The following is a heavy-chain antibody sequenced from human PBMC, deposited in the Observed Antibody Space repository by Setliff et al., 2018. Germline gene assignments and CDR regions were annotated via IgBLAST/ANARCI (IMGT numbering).Heavy chain of an antibody. CDR2: IYTDGST. D-gene: IGHD3-3*01. CDR3: ARVTGFSYMDV. J-gene: IGHJ6*03. CDR1: GDSISRAKYY. Sequence: PSETLSLTCTVSGDSISRAKYYWSWIRQSAGKGLECIGRIYTDGSTKYNPSLNSRVTLLIDTAKNRISLRLSSVTAADTAVYFCARVTGFSYMDVWGKGTTVTVSS. V-gene: IGHV4-61*02.